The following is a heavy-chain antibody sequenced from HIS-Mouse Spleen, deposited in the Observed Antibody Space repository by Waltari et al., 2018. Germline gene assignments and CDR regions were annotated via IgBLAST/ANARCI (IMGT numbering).Heavy chain of an antibody. D-gene: IGHD7-27*01. V-gene: IGHV3-7*01. Sequence: EVQLVESGGGLVQPGGSLRLSCAASGFTVSSYWMSWVSQAPGKGLEWVANIKQDGSEKYYVDSVKGRFTISRDNAKNSLYLQMNSLRAEDTAVYYCARDLTGGNWYFDFWGRGTLVTVSS. J-gene: IGHJ2*01. CDR1: GFTVSSYW. CDR3: ARDLTGGNWYFDF. CDR2: IKQDGSEK.